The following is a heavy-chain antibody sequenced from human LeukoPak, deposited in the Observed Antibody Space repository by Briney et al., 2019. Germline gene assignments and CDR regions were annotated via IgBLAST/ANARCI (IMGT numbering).Heavy chain of an antibody. D-gene: IGHD5-18*01. Sequence: SETLSLTCAVYGGSFSGYYWSWIRQPPGKGLEWIGEINHSGSTNYNPSLKSRVTISVDTSKNQFSLKLSSVTAADTAVYYCARGPRGYSYGYGWFGPWGQGTLVTVSS. J-gene: IGHJ5*02. CDR1: GGSFSGYY. CDR2: INHSGST. V-gene: IGHV4-34*01. CDR3: ARGPRGYSYGYGWFGP.